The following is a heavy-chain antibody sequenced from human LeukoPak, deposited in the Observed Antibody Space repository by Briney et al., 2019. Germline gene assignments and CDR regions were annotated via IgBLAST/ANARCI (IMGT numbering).Heavy chain of an antibody. CDR1: GFTFSSYA. CDR3: AKDLSRWVLYYDHA. CDR2: ISGSGGRT. Sequence: GGSLRLSCAASGFTFSSYAMSWVRQAPGKGLEWVSAISGSGGRTYYADSVKGRFTISRDNSKNTLYLQMNSLRAEDAAVYYCAKDLSRWVLYYDHAGGQGTLVTVSS. V-gene: IGHV3-23*01. J-gene: IGHJ4*02. D-gene: IGHD3-22*01.